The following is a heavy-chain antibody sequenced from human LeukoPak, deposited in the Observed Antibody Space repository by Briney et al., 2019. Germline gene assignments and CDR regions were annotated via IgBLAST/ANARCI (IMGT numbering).Heavy chain of an antibody. CDR1: GFTFTNAW. V-gene: IGHV3-23*01. Sequence: GGSLRLSCAASGFTFTNAWMSWVRQAPGKGLEWVSSISVGGGDTFTADSVKGRFTITRENSKNTLYLQMMGLRVEDTAIYYCAKLNLGEMAYFDSWGQGILVTVSS. D-gene: IGHD2-21*01. CDR2: ISVGGGDT. CDR3: AKLNLGEMAYFDS. J-gene: IGHJ4*02.